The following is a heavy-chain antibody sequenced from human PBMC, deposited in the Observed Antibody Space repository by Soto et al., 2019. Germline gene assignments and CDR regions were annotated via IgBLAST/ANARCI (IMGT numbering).Heavy chain of an antibody. CDR3: ARDRYDSSGYYLGH. CDR1: GGSITSGGYY. Sequence: PSETLSLTCTVSGGSITSGGYYWSWIRQHPGKGLEWSGYIYYTGSTYYNPSLKSRVTISADTSKNQFSLKLSSVTAADTAVYYCARDRYDSSGYYLGHWGQGTLVTFSS. J-gene: IGHJ4*02. D-gene: IGHD3-22*01. CDR2: IYYTGST. V-gene: IGHV4-31*03.